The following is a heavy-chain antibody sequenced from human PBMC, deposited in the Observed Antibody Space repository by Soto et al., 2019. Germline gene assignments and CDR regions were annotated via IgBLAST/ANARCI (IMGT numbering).Heavy chain of an antibody. CDR3: ARMSSSVSPGC. V-gene: IGHV3-48*01. CDR1: GFNFSAYS. D-gene: IGHD3-22*01. J-gene: IGHJ4*02. CDR2: VNRGGTTK. Sequence: GGSLRLSCAASGFNFSAYSMNWVRQAPGKGLEWVSYVNRGGTTKYYAGSVKGRFTISRDNAQNSLYLQMNSLRAEDTAIYYCARMSSSVSPGCWGQGSLVPVSS.